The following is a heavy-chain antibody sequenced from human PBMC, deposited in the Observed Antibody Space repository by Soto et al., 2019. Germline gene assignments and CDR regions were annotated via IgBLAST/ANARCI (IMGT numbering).Heavy chain of an antibody. CDR2: IYYSGST. CDR3: AREGPYYYGSGSYGYYGMDV. V-gene: IGHV4-30-4*02. Sequence: SDTLSLTCTVSGGSISSGGYYWSWIRQHPGKGLEWIGYIYYSGSTYYNPSLKSRVTISVDTSKNQFSLKLSSVTAADTAVYYCAREGPYYYGSGSYGYYGMDVWGQGTTVTVSS. J-gene: IGHJ6*02. CDR1: GGSISSGGYY. D-gene: IGHD3-10*01.